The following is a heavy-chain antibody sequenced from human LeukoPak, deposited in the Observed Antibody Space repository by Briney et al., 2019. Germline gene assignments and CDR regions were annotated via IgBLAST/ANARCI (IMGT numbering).Heavy chain of an antibody. Sequence: GGSLRLSCAASAFTFSSYGMHWVRQAPGKGLEWVAFIRYDGSNKYYADSVKGRFTVSRDNSKNTLFLQMNSLTAEDTAVYYCAKGAAWSPVGYNFDYWGQGTLVTVSS. CDR1: AFTFSSYG. D-gene: IGHD1-26*01. CDR2: IRYDGSNK. J-gene: IGHJ4*02. V-gene: IGHV3-30*02. CDR3: AKGAAWSPVGYNFDY.